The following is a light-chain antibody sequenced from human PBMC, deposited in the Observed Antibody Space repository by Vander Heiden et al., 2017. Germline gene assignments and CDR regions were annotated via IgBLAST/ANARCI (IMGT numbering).Light chain of an antibody. CDR3: QQYGSSPPVT. CDR2: GAS. CDR1: QSVGSSY. Sequence: DIVLTQSPGTLSLSPGARATLSCRASQSVGSSYLAWYQQKPGQAPRLLIYGASSRATGIPDRCSGSGSGTDFTLTISRLEPEDFAVYYCQQYGSSPPVTFGQGTRLEIK. J-gene: IGKJ5*01. V-gene: IGKV3-20*01.